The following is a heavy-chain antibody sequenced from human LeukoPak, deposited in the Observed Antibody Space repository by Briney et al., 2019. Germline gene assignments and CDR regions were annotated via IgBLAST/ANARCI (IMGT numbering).Heavy chain of an antibody. Sequence: PGGSLRLSCAASGFTVSSNYMSWVRHPPGRGLEWVSIIGSSGGGIHYADSVKGRFTISRDNSKNALYLQMNSLRVEDTAVYYCAIDPNWGTHSWGQGVLVTVSS. D-gene: IGHD7-27*01. J-gene: IGHJ4*02. CDR1: GFTVSSNY. CDR3: AIDPNWGTHS. CDR2: IGSSGGGI. V-gene: IGHV3-23*01.